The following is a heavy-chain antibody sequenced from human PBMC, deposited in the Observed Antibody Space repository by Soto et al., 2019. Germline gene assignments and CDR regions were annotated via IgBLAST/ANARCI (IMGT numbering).Heavy chain of an antibody. D-gene: IGHD4-17*01. CDR1: GGPIGSYH. CDR3: ARDTVLTGMFDL. J-gene: IGHJ5*02. V-gene: IGHV4-59*01. Sequence: QVLLQESGPGQVKPSETLSLTCTVSGGPIGSYHWSWVRQPPGKGLEWIASVYYTGTTNYNPSLGRRVTISIDAPENQISLKLTSVTAADTAFYYCARDTVLTGMFDLWGQGTLVTVSS. CDR2: VYYTGTT.